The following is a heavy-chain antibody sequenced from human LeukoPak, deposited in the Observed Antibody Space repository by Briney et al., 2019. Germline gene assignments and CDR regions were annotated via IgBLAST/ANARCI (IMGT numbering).Heavy chain of an antibody. Sequence: ASVKVSCKASGYTFTGYYMHWVRQAPGQGLEWMGWINPNSGGTNYAQKFQGRVTMTRDTSISTAYMELSRLRSDDTAVYYCARKVVVVVASWNWFDPWGQGTLVTVSS. CDR1: GYTFTGYY. V-gene: IGHV1-2*02. CDR3: ARKVVVVVASWNWFDP. J-gene: IGHJ5*02. D-gene: IGHD2-15*01. CDR2: INPNSGGT.